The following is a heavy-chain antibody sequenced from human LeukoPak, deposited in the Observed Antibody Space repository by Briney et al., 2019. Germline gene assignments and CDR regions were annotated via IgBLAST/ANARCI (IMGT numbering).Heavy chain of an antibody. Sequence: ASVKVSCKASGYTFTGYYMHWVRQAPGQGLEWMGWINPNSGGTNYAQKFQGRVTMTRDTSISTAYMELSRLRSDDTAVYYCARKVVVVVASWNWFDPWGQGTLVTVSS. CDR1: GYTFTGYY. V-gene: IGHV1-2*02. CDR3: ARKVVVVVASWNWFDP. J-gene: IGHJ5*02. D-gene: IGHD2-15*01. CDR2: INPNSGGT.